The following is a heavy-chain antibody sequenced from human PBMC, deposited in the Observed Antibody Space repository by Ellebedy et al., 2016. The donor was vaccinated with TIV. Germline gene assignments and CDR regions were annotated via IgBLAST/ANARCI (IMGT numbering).Heavy chain of an antibody. D-gene: IGHD3-10*01. CDR2: IYYGRGT. CDR3: ARGDYFYYGSGSYYFDY. CDR1: GGSIGGGGYY. J-gene: IGHJ4*02. V-gene: IGHV4-31*03. Sequence: SETLSLTXTVSGGSIGGGGYYWSWIRQHPGKGLEWIGFIYYGRGTHFNPSLKSRLSMSADTSRNQFSLELSSVTAADTAVYYCARGDYFYYGSGSYYFDYWGQGTLVTVSS.